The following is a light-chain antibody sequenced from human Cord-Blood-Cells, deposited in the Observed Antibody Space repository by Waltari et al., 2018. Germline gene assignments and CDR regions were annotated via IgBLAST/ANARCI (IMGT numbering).Light chain of an antibody. CDR3: CSYAGSSTYVV. CDR2: EVS. CDR1: SSDVGSYNL. Sequence: QSALTQPASVSGSPGQSLTISCPGTSSDVGSYNLVSWYQQHPGKAPKLMIYEVSKRPVGFANRFSGSKSGNTASLTISGLQAEDEAYYYCCSYAGSSTYVVFGGGTKLTGL. J-gene: IGLJ2*01. V-gene: IGLV2-23*02.